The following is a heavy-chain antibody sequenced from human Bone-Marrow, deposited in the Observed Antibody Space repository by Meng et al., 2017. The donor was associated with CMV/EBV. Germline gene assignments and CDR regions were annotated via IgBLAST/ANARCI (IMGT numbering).Heavy chain of an antibody. D-gene: IGHD3-22*01. J-gene: IGHJ6*02. CDR3: ARDGGYSRSVYGLYYYYGMDV. CDR2: IYYSGST. V-gene: IGHV4-39*07. Sequence: SETLSLTCTVSGGSISSSSYYWGWIRQPPGKGLEWIGSIYYSGSTYYNPSLKSRVTISVDTSKNQFSLKLSSVTAADTAVYYCARDGGYSRSVYGLYYYYGMDVWGQGTTVTIYS. CDR1: GGSISSSSYY.